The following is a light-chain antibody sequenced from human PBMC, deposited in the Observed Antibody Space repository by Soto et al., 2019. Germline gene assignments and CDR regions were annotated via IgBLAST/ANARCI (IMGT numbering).Light chain of an antibody. CDR1: QSISSW. CDR3: QQYSTYSGA. J-gene: IGKJ1*01. Sequence: DIQMTQSPSTLSASVGDRITITCRASQSISSWLAWYQQKPRKAPKVLIYDASRLESGVPSRFSGSASGTEFTLTISSLQPDDFATYYCQQYSTYSGAFGQGTKVEIK. CDR2: DAS. V-gene: IGKV1-5*01.